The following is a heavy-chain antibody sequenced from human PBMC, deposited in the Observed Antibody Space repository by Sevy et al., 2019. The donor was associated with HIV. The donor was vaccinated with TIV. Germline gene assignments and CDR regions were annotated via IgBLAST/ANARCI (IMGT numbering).Heavy chain of an antibody. CDR3: ARARVAGSYYSMGY. J-gene: IGHJ4*02. Sequence: ASVKVSCKASGYTFTGYYMHWMRQAPGQGLEWMGWINPNSGGTNYAQKFQGRVTMTRDTSISTAYMELSRLRSDDTAVYYCARARVAGSYYSMGYWGQGTLLTVSS. D-gene: IGHD1-26*01. CDR1: GYTFTGYY. V-gene: IGHV1-2*02. CDR2: INPNSGGT.